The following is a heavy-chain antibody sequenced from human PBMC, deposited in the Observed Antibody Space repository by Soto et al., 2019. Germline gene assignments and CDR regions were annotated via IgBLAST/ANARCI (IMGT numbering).Heavy chain of an antibody. Sequence: SETLSLTCAVSGDSVSNNKWCSWVRQSPGKGLEWIGEVFRSGDTNYNPSLKSRVTISMDKSKNEFLLQLKSVTAADTAMYYRAKNGDYVLEYWGQGTLVTVSS. V-gene: IGHV4-4*02. D-gene: IGHD4-17*01. CDR1: GDSVSNNKW. CDR3: AKNGDYVLEY. CDR2: VFRSGDT. J-gene: IGHJ4*02.